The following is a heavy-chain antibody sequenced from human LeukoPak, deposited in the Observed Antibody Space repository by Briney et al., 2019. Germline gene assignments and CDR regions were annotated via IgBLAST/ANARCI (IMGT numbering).Heavy chain of an antibody. V-gene: IGHV4-61*02. CDR1: GGSISSGSYY. J-gene: IGHJ4*02. Sequence: PSQTLSLTSTVSGGSISSGSYYWSWIRQPAGKGLEWIGRIYTSGSTNYNPSLKSRVTISVDTSKNQFSLKLSSVTAADTAVYYCARCRKYSSSWYRNDFDYWGQGTLVTVSS. D-gene: IGHD6-13*01. CDR3: ARCRKYSSSWYRNDFDY. CDR2: IYTSGST.